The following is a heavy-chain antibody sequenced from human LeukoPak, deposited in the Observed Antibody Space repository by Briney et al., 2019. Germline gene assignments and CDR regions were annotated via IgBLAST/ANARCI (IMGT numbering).Heavy chain of an antibody. D-gene: IGHD4-17*01. CDR2: IIPIFGTA. Sequence: SVKVCCKASGGSFSSSAITRVRQAPGQGLVWMGNIIPIFGTANYAQKFQGRVTITADESTSTAYMELSSLRSEDTAVYYCARGLLPAGDYVWYFDLWGRGTLVTVSS. V-gene: IGHV1-69*15. J-gene: IGHJ2*01. CDR1: GGSFSSSA. CDR3: ARGLLPAGDYVWYFDL.